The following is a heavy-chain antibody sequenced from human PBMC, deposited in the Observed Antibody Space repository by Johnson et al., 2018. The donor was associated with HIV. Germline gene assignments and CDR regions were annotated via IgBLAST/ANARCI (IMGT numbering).Heavy chain of an antibody. V-gene: IGHV3-30*18. CDR1: GFTFSNYA. CDR2: ITYDGTNK. Sequence: VQLVESGGGVVQPGRSLRLYCTASGFTFSNYAIHWVRQAPGKGLEWVAGITYDGTNKYYADSVKGRFTLSRDNSKNTLDLQMNSLTIEDTAVFYCAKTRMGGILDAFDLWGQGTMVIVS. D-gene: IGHD3-10*01. CDR3: AKTRMGGILDAFDL. J-gene: IGHJ3*01.